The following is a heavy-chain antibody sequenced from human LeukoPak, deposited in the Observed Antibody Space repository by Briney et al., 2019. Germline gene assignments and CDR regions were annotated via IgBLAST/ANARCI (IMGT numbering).Heavy chain of an antibody. V-gene: IGHV4-59*08. CDR1: GGSISSYY. CDR3: ARGGVVVVAATDYFDY. J-gene: IGHJ4*02. D-gene: IGHD2-15*01. CDR2: IYYSGST. Sequence: SETLSLTCTVSGGSISSYYWSWIRQPPGKGLEWIGYIYYSGSTNYNPSLKSRVTISVDTSKNQFSLKLSSVTAADTAAYYCARGGVVVVAATDYFDYWGQGTLVTVSS.